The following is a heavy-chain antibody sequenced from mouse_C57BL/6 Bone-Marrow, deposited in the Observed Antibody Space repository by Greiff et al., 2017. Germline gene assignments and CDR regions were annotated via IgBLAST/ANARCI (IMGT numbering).Heavy chain of an antibody. V-gene: IGHV1-54*01. D-gene: IGHD2-1*01. CDR1: GYAFTNYL. CDR2: INPGSGGT. CDR3: ARERIYYGNPFAY. Sequence: VQLQESGAELVRPGTSVKVSCKASGYAFTNYLIEWVKQRPGQGLEWIGVINPGSGGTNYNEKLKGKAKLTADKSSSSAYMQLISLTSEDSAVYFCARERIYYGNPFAYCGQGTLVTVSA. J-gene: IGHJ3*01.